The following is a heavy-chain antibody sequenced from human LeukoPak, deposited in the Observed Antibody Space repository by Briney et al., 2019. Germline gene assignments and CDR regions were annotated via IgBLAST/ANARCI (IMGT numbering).Heavy chain of an antibody. V-gene: IGHV3-23*01. CDR1: GFTFSTYA. CDR3: AKGFYDTGRYSPFDS. J-gene: IGHJ4*02. Sequence: PGGSLRLSCAASGFTFSTYAMNWVRQAPGKGLEWVSGVSAGGGTTYYGDSVKGRFTISRDNSKNTVFLQMNNLRAEDAAIYYCAKGFYDTGRYSPFDSWGQGTLVTVSS. D-gene: IGHD3-22*01. CDR2: VSAGGGTT.